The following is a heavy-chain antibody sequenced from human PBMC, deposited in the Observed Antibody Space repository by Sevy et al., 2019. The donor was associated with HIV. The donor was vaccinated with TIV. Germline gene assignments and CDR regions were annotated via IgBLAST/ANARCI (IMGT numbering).Heavy chain of an antibody. V-gene: IGHV3-33*01. CDR3: ARDDIAAAIIVDYFDY. CDR2: IWYDGTNK. J-gene: IGHJ4*02. Sequence: GGSLRLSCAASGFTFSGYGMHWVRQAPGKGLEWVAVIWYDGTNKYYTDSVKGRFTISRDNSKNTLYLQMNSLRAEDTAVYYCARDDIAAAIIVDYFDYWGQGTLVTVSS. CDR1: GFTFSGYG. D-gene: IGHD2-2*01.